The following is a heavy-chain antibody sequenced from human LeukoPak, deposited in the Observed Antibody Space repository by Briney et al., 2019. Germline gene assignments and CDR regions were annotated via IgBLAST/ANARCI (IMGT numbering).Heavy chain of an antibody. D-gene: IGHD4-11*01. V-gene: IGHV3-11*01. CDR1: GLPFSNHS. CDR2: ITSSDSGG. J-gene: IGHJ4*02. CDR3: ARDGDTTSKVDY. Sequence: GGSLRLSCAASGLPFSNHSMSWIRQAQGKGLEWVSYITSSDSGGFYADSVKGRFTISRDNAKNSLYLQMNSLRVEDTAAYYCARDGDTTSKVDYLGQGTLVTVSS.